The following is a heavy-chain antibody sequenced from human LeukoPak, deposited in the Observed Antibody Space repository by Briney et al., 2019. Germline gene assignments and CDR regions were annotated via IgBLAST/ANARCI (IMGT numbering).Heavy chain of an antibody. CDR3: ARASPSYGYYDFWSGYSPWFDP. CDR1: GGSISSYY. V-gene: IGHV4-59*01. J-gene: IGHJ5*02. CDR2: IYYSGST. D-gene: IGHD3-3*01. Sequence: PSETLSLTCSVSGGSISSYYWGWIRQPPGKGLEWIGYIYYSGSTNYNPSLKSRVTISGDTSKNQFSLKLSSVTAADTAVYYCARASPSYGYYDFWSGYSPWFDPWGQGTLVTVSS.